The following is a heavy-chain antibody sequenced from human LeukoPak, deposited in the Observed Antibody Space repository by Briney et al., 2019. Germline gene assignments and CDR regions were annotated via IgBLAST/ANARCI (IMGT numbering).Heavy chain of an antibody. V-gene: IGHV3-43D*03. CDR2: TSWDGGST. Sequence: GGSLRLSCAASGFTFDDYAMHWVRQAPGKGLEWVSLTSWDGGSTYYADSVKGRFTISRDNSKNSLYLQMNSLRAEDTALYYCAKAGGSYLYYYYYYMDVWGKGTTVTVSS. J-gene: IGHJ6*03. CDR3: AKAGGSYLYYYYYYMDV. D-gene: IGHD1-26*01. CDR1: GFTFDDYA.